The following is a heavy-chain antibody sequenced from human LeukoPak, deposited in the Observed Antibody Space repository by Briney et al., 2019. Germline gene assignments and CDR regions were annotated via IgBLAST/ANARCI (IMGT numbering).Heavy chain of an antibody. CDR3: TTGRGGYNYGPTCA. V-gene: IGHV3-15*01. CDR1: GFTFSNAW. J-gene: IGHJ4*02. D-gene: IGHD5-24*01. Sequence: KPGGSLRLSCAASGFTFSNAWMSWVRQAPGKGLEWVGRIKSKTDGGTTDYAAPVKGRFTISRDDSKNTPYLQMNSLKTEDTAVYYCTTGRGGYNYGPTCAWGQGTLVTVSS. CDR2: IKSKTDGGTT.